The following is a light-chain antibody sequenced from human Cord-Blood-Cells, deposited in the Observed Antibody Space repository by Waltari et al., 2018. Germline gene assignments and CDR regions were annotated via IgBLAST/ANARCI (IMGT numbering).Light chain of an antibody. CDR3: QQYNSYPWT. V-gene: IGKV1-5*03. CDR1: QSISSW. CDR2: KAS. J-gene: IGKJ1*01. Sequence: DIQMTQSPSTLSASVGDRVPITCRASQSISSWLAWYQQKPGKAPKLLIYKASSLESGVPSRFSGSGSGTEFTLTISSPQPDDFATYYCQQYNSYPWTFGQGTKVEIK.